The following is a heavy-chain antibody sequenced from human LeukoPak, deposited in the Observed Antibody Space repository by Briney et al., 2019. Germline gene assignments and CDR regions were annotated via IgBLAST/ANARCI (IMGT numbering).Heavy chain of an antibody. CDR2: INPDGSRT. D-gene: IGHD6-13*01. V-gene: IGHV3-74*01. CDR3: ANEGSSWYY. J-gene: IGHJ4*02. Sequence: GGSLRLSCAASGFTFSSYWMHWVRQAPGKGLVWVSRINPDGSRTNYADSVKGRFTISRDNAKNTLYLQMNSLRAEDTAVYYCANEGSSWYYWGQGTLVTVSS. CDR1: GFTFSSYW.